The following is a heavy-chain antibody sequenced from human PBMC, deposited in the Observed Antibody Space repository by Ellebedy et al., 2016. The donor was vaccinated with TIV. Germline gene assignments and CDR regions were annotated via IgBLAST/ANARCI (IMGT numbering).Heavy chain of an antibody. D-gene: IGHD1-26*01. Sequence: GGSLRLSCVASEFSFSNYWMSWVRQAPGQGLEWVGNIKKDGSEEYYVDSVKGRFTIFRDNAKNSLYLQMNSLRAEDTAVYFCARDIEVVGATKYFDYWGQGTLVTVSS. CDR3: ARDIEVVGATKYFDY. CDR1: EFSFSNYW. J-gene: IGHJ4*02. CDR2: IKKDGSEE. V-gene: IGHV3-7*01.